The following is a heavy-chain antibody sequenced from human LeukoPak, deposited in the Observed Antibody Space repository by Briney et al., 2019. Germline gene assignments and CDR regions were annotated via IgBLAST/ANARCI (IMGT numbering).Heavy chain of an antibody. J-gene: IGHJ3*02. D-gene: IGHD2-2*03. V-gene: IGHV3-30*04. Sequence: GGPLRLSCAASGFTFSNYAMHWVRQAPGKGLEWVAVIGDDGSNKYYVDSVKGRFTISRDNSNNTVYLQMNSLRAEDTAVYYCARVDDLDAFDTWGQGTLVTVSS. CDR2: IGDDGSNK. CDR1: GFTFSNYA. CDR3: ARVDDLDAFDT.